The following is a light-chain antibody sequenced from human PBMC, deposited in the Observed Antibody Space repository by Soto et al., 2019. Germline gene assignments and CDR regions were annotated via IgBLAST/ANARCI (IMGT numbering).Light chain of an antibody. CDR3: LQFNTFPWT. J-gene: IGKJ1*01. Sequence: DIQVTQSPPTLSASVGDRVTITCRASQTISTWMAWYQQKPGKAPKLLVYDASTLQSGVASRFSGSGSGTEFTLTISSLQPDDFVTYYCLQFNTFPWTFGQGTKVDI. CDR2: DAS. CDR1: QTISTW. V-gene: IGKV1-5*01.